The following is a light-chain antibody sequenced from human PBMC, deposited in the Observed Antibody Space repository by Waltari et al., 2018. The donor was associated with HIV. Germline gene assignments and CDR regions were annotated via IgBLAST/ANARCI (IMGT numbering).Light chain of an antibody. CDR1: QGVGSN. Sequence: DIVMTQSPAILSASSGERVTLSCRASQGVGSNLAWYQQKVGQAPRLLIYGAATRAAEIPVRFSGSGSGTDFTLTIDSLQSEDFATYYCQQYNIRPRGNTFGQGTKLQIK. CDR3: QQYNIRPRGNT. CDR2: GAA. J-gene: IGKJ2*01. V-gene: IGKV3-15*01.